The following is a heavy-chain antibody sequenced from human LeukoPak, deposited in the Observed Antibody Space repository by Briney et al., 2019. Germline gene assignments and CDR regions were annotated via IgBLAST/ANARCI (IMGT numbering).Heavy chain of an antibody. CDR3: ARDGINKRDTWITMVRGVISWFDP. D-gene: IGHD3-10*01. CDR1: GGSISSYY. Sequence: PSETLSLTCTVSGGSISSYYWSWIRQPAGKGLEWIGRIYTSGSTNYNPSLKSRVTMSVDTSKNQFSLKLSSVTAADTAVYYCARDGINKRDTWITMVRGVISWFDPWGQGTLVTVSS. J-gene: IGHJ5*02. CDR2: IYTSGST. V-gene: IGHV4-4*07.